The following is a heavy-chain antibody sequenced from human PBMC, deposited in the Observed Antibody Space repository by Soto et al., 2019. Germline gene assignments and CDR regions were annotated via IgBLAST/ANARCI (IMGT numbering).Heavy chain of an antibody. CDR3: AKGRGTIFGVVIFYYMDV. CDR2: IWYDGSNK. J-gene: IGHJ6*03. V-gene: IGHV3-33*06. D-gene: IGHD3-3*01. CDR1: GFTFSSYG. Sequence: GGSLRLSCAASGFTFSSYGMHWVRQAPGKGLEWVAVIWYDGSNKYYADSVKGRFTISRDNSKNTLYLQMNSLRAEDTAVYYCAKGRGTIFGVVIFYYMDVWGKGTTVTVAS.